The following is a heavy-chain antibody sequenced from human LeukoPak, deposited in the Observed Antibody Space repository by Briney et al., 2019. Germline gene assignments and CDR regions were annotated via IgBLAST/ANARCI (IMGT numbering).Heavy chain of an antibody. CDR1: RFTFSSYA. CDR3: ARDRTTPPNGMDV. D-gene: IGHD1-7*01. J-gene: IGHJ6*02. V-gene: IGHV3-21*01. Sequence: GGSLRLSCAASRFTFSSYAMTWVRQAPGKGLEWVSSISSSSSYIYYADSAKGRFTISRDNAKNSLYLQMNSLRAEDTAVYYCARDRTTPPNGMDVWGQGTTVTVSS. CDR2: ISSSSSYI.